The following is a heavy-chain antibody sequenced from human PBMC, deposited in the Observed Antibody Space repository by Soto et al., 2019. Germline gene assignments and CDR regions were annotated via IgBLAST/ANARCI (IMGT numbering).Heavy chain of an antibody. Sequence: QVQLVESGGGVVQPGRSLRLSCAASGFTFSSYGMHWVRQAPGKGLEWVAVISYDGSNKYYADSVKGRFTISRDNPKNTLYLQMNSLRAEETAVYYCAKDRVAGNPDYYYQGMDVWGQGTTVTVSS. CDR1: GFTFSSYG. CDR3: AKDRVAGNPDYYYQGMDV. J-gene: IGHJ6*02. V-gene: IGHV3-30*18. CDR2: ISYDGSNK. D-gene: IGHD6-19*01.